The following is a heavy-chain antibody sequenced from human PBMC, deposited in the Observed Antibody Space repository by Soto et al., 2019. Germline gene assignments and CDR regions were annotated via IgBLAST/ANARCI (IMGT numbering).Heavy chain of an antibody. Sequence: GGSLRLSCAASGFTFSNYAMHWVRQAPGKGLEWVAVISYDGSSQYNSDSVKGRLIISRDNSKDTLFLEMNNLRVEDTAGYYWAKASSFYAHPDAFDVWGQGTMVTVSS. V-gene: IGHV3-30-3*01. D-gene: IGHD2-2*01. J-gene: IGHJ3*01. CDR2: ISYDGSSQ. CDR3: AKASSFYAHPDAFDV. CDR1: GFTFSNYA.